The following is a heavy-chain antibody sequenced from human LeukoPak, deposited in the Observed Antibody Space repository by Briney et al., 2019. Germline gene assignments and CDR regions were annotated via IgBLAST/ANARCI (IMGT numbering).Heavy chain of an antibody. CDR1: GFTFSSYA. J-gene: IGHJ4*02. Sequence: GGSLRLSCAASGFTFSSYAMNWVRQAPGKGLEWVSSISRGSDHIFYADSMKGRFIISRDNARNSLYLQMNSLRVEDTAIYYCVRDRPVAAADYWGQGTLVTVSS. D-gene: IGHD6-13*01. V-gene: IGHV3-21*01. CDR2: ISRGSDHI. CDR3: VRDRPVAAADY.